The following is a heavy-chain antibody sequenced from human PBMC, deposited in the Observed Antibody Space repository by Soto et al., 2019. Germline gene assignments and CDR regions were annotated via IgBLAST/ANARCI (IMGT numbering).Heavy chain of an antibody. V-gene: IGHV2-5*02. CDR2: IYWDDDK. CDR3: AHTYYSHGNIFAY. Sequence: QITLKESGPTLVKPTQTLTLTCTFSGLSLSTSGVGVGWIRQSPGKALDWLAVIYWDDDKRYSSSLRRRLTITKDTSRNQVVLTMTNMGPVDTATYYCAHTYYSHGNIFAYWGQGAQVTVSS. D-gene: IGHD5-18*01. CDR1: GLSLSTSGVG. J-gene: IGHJ4*02.